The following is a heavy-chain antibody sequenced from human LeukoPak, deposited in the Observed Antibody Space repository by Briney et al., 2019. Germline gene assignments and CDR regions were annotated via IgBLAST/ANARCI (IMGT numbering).Heavy chain of an antibody. CDR2: IYGADYTT. V-gene: IGHV5-51*01. Sequence: NSGEPLKISCKGSGYSFTSYWIGWVRQMPGKGVEWMGVIYGADYTTIYSPPFHGQITISADKSISTPYLQWTSLKASDTATYYCARRPAGTRTFDYWGQGALVTVSS. CDR1: GYSFTSYW. CDR3: ARRPAGTRTFDY. J-gene: IGHJ4*02. D-gene: IGHD1-7*01.